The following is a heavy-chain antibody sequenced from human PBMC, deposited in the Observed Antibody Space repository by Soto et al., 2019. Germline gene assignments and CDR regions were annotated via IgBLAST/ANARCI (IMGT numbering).Heavy chain of an antibody. CDR1: GYTFTSYG. CDR2: ISAYNGNT. J-gene: IGHJ3*02. Sequence: ASVKVSCKASGYTFTSYGISWVRQAPGQGLEWMGWISAYNGNTNYAQTLQGRVTMTTDTSTSTASMELRSLRADDTAVYDCARDWTTRVYTATVHHPSDAFDIWGQGTMVTVSS. CDR3: ARDWTTRVYTATVHHPSDAFDI. D-gene: IGHD4-17*01. V-gene: IGHV1-18*01.